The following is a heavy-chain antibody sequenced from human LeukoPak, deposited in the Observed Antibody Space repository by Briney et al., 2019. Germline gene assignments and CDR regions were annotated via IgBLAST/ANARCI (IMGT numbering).Heavy chain of an antibody. D-gene: IGHD6-13*01. V-gene: IGHV4-59*01. CDR1: GGSFSGYY. J-gene: IGHJ4*02. Sequence: SETLSLTCAVYGGSFSGYYWSWIRQPPGKGLEWIGYIYYSGSTNYNPSLKSRVTISVDTSKNQFSLKLSSVTAADTAVYYCARAGDSSSWPYYFDYWGQGTLVTVSS. CDR3: ARAGDSSSWPYYFDY. CDR2: IYYSGST.